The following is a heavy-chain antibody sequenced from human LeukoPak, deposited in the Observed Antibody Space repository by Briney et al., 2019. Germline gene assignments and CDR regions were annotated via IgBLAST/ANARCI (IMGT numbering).Heavy chain of an antibody. Sequence: GGSLRLSCAASGFTVSGNYMSWVRQAPGKGLECVSVNYSGGSTYYADSVKGRFTISRDNSKNTLYLQMNSLRAEDTAVYYCAASYYYDSSGYYWDYYYGMDVWGQGTTVTVSS. CDR3: AASYYYDSSGYYWDYYYGMDV. CDR1: GFTVSGNY. V-gene: IGHV3-53*01. D-gene: IGHD3-22*01. CDR2: NYSGGST. J-gene: IGHJ6*02.